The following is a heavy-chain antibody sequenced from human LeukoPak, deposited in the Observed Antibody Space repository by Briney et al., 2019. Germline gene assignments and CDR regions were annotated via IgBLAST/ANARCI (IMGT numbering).Heavy chain of an antibody. D-gene: IGHD5-12*01. J-gene: IGHJ4*02. CDR2: ISAYNGNT. Sequence: ASVKVSCKASGYTFTSYGISWVRQASGQGLEWMGWISAYNGNTNYAQKLQGRVTMTTDTSTSTAYMELRSLRSDDTAVYYCARDHSGYDTFDYWGQGTLVTVSS. V-gene: IGHV1-18*01. CDR3: ARDHSGYDTFDY. CDR1: GYTFTSYG.